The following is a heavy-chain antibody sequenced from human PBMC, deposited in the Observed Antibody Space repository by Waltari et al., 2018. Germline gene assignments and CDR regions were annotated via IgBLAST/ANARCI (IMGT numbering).Heavy chain of an antibody. CDR2: IRNNGNNQ. CDR3: AKDRSAGYGDYCFDF. V-gene: IGHV3-30*02. CDR1: GFTFSSYG. Sequence: QVQLVESGGGVVQPGGSLRLPCAASGFTFSSYGKHWVRQTPGKGLEWVAFIRNNGNNQWYAESVKGRFTISRDDSKNMLFLQMDSLRHEDTAVYYCAKDRSAGYGDYCFDFWGQGILVTVSS. D-gene: IGHD4-17*01. J-gene: IGHJ4*02.